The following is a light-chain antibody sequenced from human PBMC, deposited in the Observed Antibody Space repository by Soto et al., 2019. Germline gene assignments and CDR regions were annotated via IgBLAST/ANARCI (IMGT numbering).Light chain of an antibody. CDR3: QQYNSYWGT. J-gene: IGKJ1*01. V-gene: IGKV1-5*03. CDR1: QSISTW. Sequence: DIQMTQSPSTLSASVGDRVTITCRASQSISTWLAWYQQKPGNAPKLLIFQASNLETGVPSRFSGSGSGTEFTLTISSLQPDDFATYFCQQYNSYWGTFGQGTKVDIK. CDR2: QAS.